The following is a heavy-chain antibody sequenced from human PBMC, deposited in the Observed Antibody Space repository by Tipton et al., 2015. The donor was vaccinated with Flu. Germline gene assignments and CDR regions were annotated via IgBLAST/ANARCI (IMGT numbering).Heavy chain of an antibody. CDR1: GGPISSSYY. CDR3: ARPDSVVRVGAVDP. D-gene: IGHD3-10*01. V-gene: IGHV4-39*01. J-gene: IGHJ5*02. CDR2: IYFTGTT. Sequence: TLSLTCTVSGGPISSSYYWAWIRQPPGQGLELIGSIYFTGTTYYNPSLKSRVTISKDTSKNQFSLKLTSVTARDTAVYYCARPDSVVRVGAVDPWARESGSPSPQ.